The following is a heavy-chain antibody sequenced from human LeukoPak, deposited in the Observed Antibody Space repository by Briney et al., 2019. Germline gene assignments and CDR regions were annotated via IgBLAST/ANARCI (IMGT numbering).Heavy chain of an antibody. D-gene: IGHD1-26*01. Sequence: GGSLRLSCAASGFTFSSYEMNWVRQAPGKGLEWVAVISYDGSNKYYADSVKGRFTISRDNSKNTLYLQMNSLRAEDTAVYYCARGSGSYYYYYMDVWGKGTTVTVSS. J-gene: IGHJ6*03. CDR3: ARGSGSYYYYYMDV. CDR2: ISYDGSNK. CDR1: GFTFSSYE. V-gene: IGHV3-30*03.